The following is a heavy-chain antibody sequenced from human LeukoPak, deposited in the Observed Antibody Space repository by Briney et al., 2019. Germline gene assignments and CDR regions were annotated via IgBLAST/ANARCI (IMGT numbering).Heavy chain of an antibody. CDR2: IRSDGRNK. Sequence: GGSLRLSCAASGFTFSSYAMSWVRQAPGQGLEWVAFIRSDGRNKYYADSVKGRFTISRDNTKNTLYLQMNSLRAEDTAVYHCAKLKINYYYYMDVWGKGTTVIVSS. D-gene: IGHD3-16*01. CDR1: GFTFSSYA. J-gene: IGHJ6*03. CDR3: AKLKINYYYYMDV. V-gene: IGHV3-30*02.